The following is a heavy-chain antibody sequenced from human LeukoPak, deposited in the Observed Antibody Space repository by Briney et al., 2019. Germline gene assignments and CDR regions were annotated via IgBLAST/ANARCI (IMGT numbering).Heavy chain of an antibody. J-gene: IGHJ2*01. CDR2: ISGDGGST. CDR3: AKAAVADSDYVGGFDL. V-gene: IGHV3-23*01. D-gene: IGHD4-11*01. CDR1: GFTFRRYA. Sequence: PGGSLRLSCAASGFTFRRYAMNWVRQAPGKGLEWVSAISGDGGSTYYADSVKGRFTISRDNSKNTLNVQMNTLRADDTAVYFCAKAAVADSDYVGGFDLWGRGTLVSVSS.